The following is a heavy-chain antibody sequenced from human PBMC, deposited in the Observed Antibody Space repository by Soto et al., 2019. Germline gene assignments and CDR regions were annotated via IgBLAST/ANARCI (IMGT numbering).Heavy chain of an antibody. J-gene: IGHJ6*02. CDR3: ARGIYQKYGMDV. V-gene: IGHV3-74*01. CDR2: INVDGSNR. CDR1: GFTFISHW. Sequence: EVQLVESGGGLVQPGGSLRLSCAASGFTFISHWIHWVGQAPGKGLVWVSRINVDGSNRNYADSVKGRFTISRDNAKNTVYLQMNSLRADDTAVYFCARGIYQKYGMDVWGQGTTV. D-gene: IGHD3-3*02.